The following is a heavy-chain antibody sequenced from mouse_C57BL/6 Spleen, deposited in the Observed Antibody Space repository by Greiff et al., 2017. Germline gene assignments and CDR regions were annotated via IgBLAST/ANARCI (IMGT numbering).Heavy chain of an antibody. CDR2: ISYSGST. Sequence: EVKLMESGPGLAKPSQTLSLTCSVTGYSITSDYWNWIRKFPGNKLEYMGYISYSGSTYYNPSLKSQISITRDTSKNQYYLQLNSVTTEDTATYYCAFTVVEGAWFAYWGQGTLVTVSA. CDR3: AFTVVEGAWFAY. CDR1: GYSITSDY. J-gene: IGHJ3*01. D-gene: IGHD1-1*01. V-gene: IGHV3-8*01.